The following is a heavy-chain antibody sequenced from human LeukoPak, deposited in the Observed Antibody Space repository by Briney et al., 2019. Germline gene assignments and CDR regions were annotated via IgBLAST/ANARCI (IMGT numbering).Heavy chain of an antibody. Sequence: SVKVSCKASGGTFSSYAISWVRQAPGQGLEWMGGIIPIFGTANYAQKFQGRVTITTDESTSTAYMELSRLRSDDTAVYYCARAQWLRLLFDYWGQGTLVTVSS. CDR2: IIPIFGTA. CDR3: ARAQWLRLLFDY. V-gene: IGHV1-69*05. D-gene: IGHD5-12*01. J-gene: IGHJ4*02. CDR1: GGTFSSYA.